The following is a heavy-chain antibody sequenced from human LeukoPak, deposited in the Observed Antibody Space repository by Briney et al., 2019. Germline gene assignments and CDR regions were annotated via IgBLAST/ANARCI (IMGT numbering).Heavy chain of an antibody. V-gene: IGHV1-69*13. D-gene: IGHD6-19*01. CDR3: AKDNRWHYTSGPNPDSLH. CDR2: IIPIFGTA. J-gene: IGHJ4*02. CDR1: GGTFSSYA. Sequence: SVKVSCKASGGTFSSYAISWVRQAPGQGLEWMGGIIPIFGTANYAQKFQGRVTITADESTSTAYMELSSLRSEDTAVYYCAKDNRWHYTSGPNPDSLHWGQGALVTVSS.